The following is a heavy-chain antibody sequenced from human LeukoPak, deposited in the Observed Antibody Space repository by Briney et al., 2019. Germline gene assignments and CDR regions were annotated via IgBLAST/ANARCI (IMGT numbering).Heavy chain of an antibody. Sequence: ASVKVSCKASGYTLTSYGISWVRQAPGQGLEWMGWISAYNGKTNYAQKLQGRVTLTTDTSTSTAYMELRSLRSDDTAVYYCARAQFQVGATDDAFDIWGQGTMVTVSS. J-gene: IGHJ3*02. CDR2: ISAYNGKT. V-gene: IGHV1-18*01. CDR1: GYTLTSYG. D-gene: IGHD1-26*01. CDR3: ARAQFQVGATDDAFDI.